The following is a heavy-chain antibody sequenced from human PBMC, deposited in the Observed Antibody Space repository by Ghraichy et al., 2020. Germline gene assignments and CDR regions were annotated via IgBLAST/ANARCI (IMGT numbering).Heavy chain of an antibody. CDR2: MNPNSGNT. J-gene: IGHJ6*02. CDR1: GYTFTSYD. V-gene: IGHV1-8*01. D-gene: IGHD6-13*01. Sequence: ASVKVSCKASGYTFTSYDINWVRQATGQGLEWMGWMNPNSGNTGYAQKFQGIVTMTRNTSISTAYMELSSLRSEDTAVYYCARGRGSSSWYLIYYYYYGMDVWGQGTTVTVSS. CDR3: ARGRGSSSWYLIYYYYYGMDV.